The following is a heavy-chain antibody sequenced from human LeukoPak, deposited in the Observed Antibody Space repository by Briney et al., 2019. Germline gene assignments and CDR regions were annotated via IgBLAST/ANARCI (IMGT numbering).Heavy chain of an antibody. CDR1: GFTFSSYW. D-gene: IGHD6-19*01. Sequence: QPGGSLRLSCAASGFTFSSYWMSWVRQAPGKGLEWVANIKQDGSEKYYVDSVKGRFTISRDNAKNSLYLQMNSLRAEDTAVYYCAREAKLIAVAGPIDYWGQGTLVTVSS. V-gene: IGHV3-7*01. J-gene: IGHJ4*02. CDR3: AREAKLIAVAGPIDY. CDR2: IKQDGSEK.